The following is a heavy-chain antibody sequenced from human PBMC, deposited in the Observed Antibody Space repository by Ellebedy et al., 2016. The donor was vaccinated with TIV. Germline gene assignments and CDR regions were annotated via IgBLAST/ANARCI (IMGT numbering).Heavy chain of an antibody. CDR2: ISYSGST. Sequence: MPGGSLRLSCTVSGGSISSSSYYWGWIRQPPGKGLEWIGTISYSGSTYYHPSLKSRVTISVDTSKNQFSLKLSSVTAAYTAVYYCARPPGYWGQGTLVTVSS. V-gene: IGHV4-39*01. CDR1: GGSISSSSYY. D-gene: IGHD3-10*01. CDR3: ARPPGY. J-gene: IGHJ4*02.